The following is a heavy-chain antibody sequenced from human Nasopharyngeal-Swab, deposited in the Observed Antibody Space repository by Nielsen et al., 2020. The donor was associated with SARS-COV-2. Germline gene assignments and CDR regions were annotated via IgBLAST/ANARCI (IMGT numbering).Heavy chain of an antibody. D-gene: IGHD3-22*01. V-gene: IGHV3-15*01. CDR3: TTALNPLYYYDSSGYYSPGAEYFQH. Sequence: VRQMPGKGLEWVGRTKSKTDGGTTDYAAPVKGRFTISRDDSKNTLYLQMNSLKTEDTAVYYCTTALNPLYYYDSSGYYSPGAEYFQHWGQGTLVTVSS. CDR2: TKSKTDGGTT. J-gene: IGHJ1*01.